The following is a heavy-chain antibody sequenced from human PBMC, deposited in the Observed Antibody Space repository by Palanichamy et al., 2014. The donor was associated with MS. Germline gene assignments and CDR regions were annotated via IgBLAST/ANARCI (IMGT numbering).Heavy chain of an antibody. CDR1: GFSLTVYG. V-gene: IGHV3-30*02. Sequence: QVQLVESGGGVVQPGGSLRLSCATSGFSLTVYGMHWVRQAPGKGLEWVSYIWYDDSNKEYADSVKGRFTISKDSSKRTLYLQLNSLRPEDTAVYYCARDLLGLPKKYFDSWGQGTPVTVSS. J-gene: IGHJ4*02. CDR3: ARDLLGLPKKYFDS. D-gene: IGHD5-18*01. CDR2: IWYDDSNK.